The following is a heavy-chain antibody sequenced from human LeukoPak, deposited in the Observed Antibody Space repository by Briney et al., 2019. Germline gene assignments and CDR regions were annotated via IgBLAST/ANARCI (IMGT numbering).Heavy chain of an antibody. CDR1: GFTFSSYG. CDR3: ARTPYCSSTSCYRHYFDY. J-gene: IGHJ4*02. Sequence: GGSLRLSCAASGFTFSSYGMHRVRQAPGKGLEWVAVIWYDGSNKYYADSVKGRFTISRDNSKNTLYLQMNSLRAEDTAVYYCARTPYCSSTSCYRHYFDYWGQGTLVTVSS. D-gene: IGHD2-2*01. V-gene: IGHV3-33*08. CDR2: IWYDGSNK.